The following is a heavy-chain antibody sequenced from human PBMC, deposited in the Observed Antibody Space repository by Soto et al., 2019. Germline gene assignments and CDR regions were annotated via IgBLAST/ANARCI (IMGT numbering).Heavy chain of an antibody. CDR2: IYWDDDK. CDR1: AISLSTRGLA. CDR3: AHTVRSASGSAGYFQY. D-gene: IGHD3-10*01. Sequence: QITLKESGPTLVTATQTLTLTFTFSAISLSTRGLAVGWLRQPPGKALEWLSLIYWDDDKRYSPSLKTRLTITKDTSKIQVVLTMTNMDPADTAAYSCAHTVRSASGSAGYFQYWGQHTMITVSS. V-gene: IGHV2-5*02. J-gene: IGHJ1*01.